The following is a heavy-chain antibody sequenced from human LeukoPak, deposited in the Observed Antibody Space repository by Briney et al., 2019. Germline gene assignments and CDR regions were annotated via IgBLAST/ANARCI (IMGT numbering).Heavy chain of an antibody. J-gene: IGHJ5*02. CDR3: ARALAAPNNWFDP. D-gene: IGHD6-6*01. Sequence: GSSVTVSCKASGGTFSSYTNSWVRQAPGQGLEWMGRIIPILGIANYAQKFQGRVTITADKSTSTAYMELSSLRSEDTAVYYCARALAAPNNWFDPWGQGTLVTVSS. V-gene: IGHV1-69*02. CDR1: GGTFSSYT. CDR2: IIPILGIA.